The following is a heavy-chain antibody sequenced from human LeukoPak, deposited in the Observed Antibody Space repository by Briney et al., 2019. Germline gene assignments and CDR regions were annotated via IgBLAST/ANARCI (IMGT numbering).Heavy chain of an antibody. CDR3: ARRFRRGYSYGYGLDYYFDY. Sequence: MPSETLSLTCAVYGGSFSGYYWSWIRQPPGKGLEWIGEINHSGSTNYNPSLKSRVTISVDTSKNQFSLKLSSVTAADTAVYYCARRFRRGYSYGYGLDYYFDYWGQGTLVTVSS. CDR2: INHSGST. V-gene: IGHV4-34*01. D-gene: IGHD5-18*01. J-gene: IGHJ4*02. CDR1: GGSFSGYY.